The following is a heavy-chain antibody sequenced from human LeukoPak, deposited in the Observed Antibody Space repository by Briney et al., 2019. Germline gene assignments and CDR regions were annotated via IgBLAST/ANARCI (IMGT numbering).Heavy chain of an antibody. Sequence: ASVKVSCKASGYTFTSYYMHWVRQAPGQGLEWMGIINPSGGSTSYAQKFQGRVTMTRDTSTSTVYMELSSLRSEDTAVYYCAREDYGYCSSTSCYPPTAFDIWGQGTMVTVSS. V-gene: IGHV1-46*01. D-gene: IGHD2-2*03. CDR3: AREDYGYCSSTSCYPPTAFDI. CDR2: INPSGGST. CDR1: GYTFTSYY. J-gene: IGHJ3*02.